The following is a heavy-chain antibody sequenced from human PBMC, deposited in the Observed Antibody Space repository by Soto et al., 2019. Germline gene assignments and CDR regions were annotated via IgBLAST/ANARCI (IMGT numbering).Heavy chain of an antibody. CDR3: TRSPDHYSSSWYVTPFRHYYYYGMDV. CDR2: IRSKANSYAT. J-gene: IGHJ6*02. Sequence: EVQLVESGGGLVQPGGSLKLSCAASGFTFSGSAMHWVRQASGKGLEWVGRIRSKANSYATAYAASVKGRFTISRDDSKNTAYLQMNSLKTEDTAVYYCTRSPDHYSSSWYVTPFRHYYYYGMDVWGQGTTVTVSS. D-gene: IGHD6-13*01. V-gene: IGHV3-73*02. CDR1: GFTFSGSA.